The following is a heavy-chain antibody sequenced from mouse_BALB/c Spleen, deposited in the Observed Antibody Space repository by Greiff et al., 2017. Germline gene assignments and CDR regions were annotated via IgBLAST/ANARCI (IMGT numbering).Heavy chain of an antibody. V-gene: IGHV1S135*01. CDR1: GYSFNDSY. Sequence: VQLQQSGPELVKPGASVKVSCKASGYSFNDSYMYWVKQSPGKSLEWIGNIDPYNGGTSYNQKFKGKATLTVDKSSSTAFMHLNSLTSEDSAVSYCARSASWFAYWGQGTLVTVSA. J-gene: IGHJ3*01. CDR3: ARSASWFAY. CDR2: IDPYNGGT.